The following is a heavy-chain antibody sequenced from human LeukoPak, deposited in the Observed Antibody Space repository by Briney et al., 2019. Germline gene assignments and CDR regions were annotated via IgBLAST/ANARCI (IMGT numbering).Heavy chain of an antibody. D-gene: IGHD6-19*01. CDR1: GFTFSSYE. CDR2: ISNSGVHT. CDR3: ARVAALRHYFDN. V-gene: IGHV3-48*03. Sequence: TGGSLRLSCAASGFTFSSYEMNWVRQAPGKGLEWISHISNSGVHTKYADFVKGRFTISRDNTKKSLYLQMNSLRAEDTAIYYCARVAALRHYFDNWGQGTLVSVSS. J-gene: IGHJ4*02.